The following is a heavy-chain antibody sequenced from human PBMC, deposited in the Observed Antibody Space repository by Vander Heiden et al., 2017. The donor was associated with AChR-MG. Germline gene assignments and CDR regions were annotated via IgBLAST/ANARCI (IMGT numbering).Heavy chain of an antibody. CDR2: ISSSSSTI. CDR3: ARERWRGRGDYGTA. CDR1: GFTFSSYS. V-gene: IGHV3-48*01. Sequence: EVQLVASGGGLVQPGGSLRLSCAASGFTFSSYSMNWVRQAPGKGLEWVSYISSSSSTIYYADTVKGRFTISRDNAKNSLYLQMNSLRAEDTAVYYCARERWRGRGDYGTAWGQGTLVTLSS. J-gene: IGHJ4*02. D-gene: IGHD4-17*01.